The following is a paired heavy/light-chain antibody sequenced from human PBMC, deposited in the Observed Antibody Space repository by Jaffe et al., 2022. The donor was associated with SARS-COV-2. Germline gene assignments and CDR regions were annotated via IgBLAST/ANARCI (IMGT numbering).Heavy chain of an antibody. CDR1: GFTFNSYD. V-gene: IGHV3-30*03. CDR2: ISHDGNNE. Sequence: QAQVEESGGGVAQPGRSLRLSCAASGFTFNSYDMHWVRQAPGKGLEWVADISHDGNNENYVDSVKGRFTISRDNSKNTVFLQMNSLIPEDTAVYYCARLYTEADYYYGLDVWGQGTTVTVSS. CDR3: ARLYTEADYYYGLDV. D-gene: IGHD4-4*01. J-gene: IGHJ6*02.
Light chain of an antibody. CDR2: GAS. CDR3: LQDYIYPHT. Sequence: AIQMTQSPSSLSASVGDRITITCRASQGIRNNLGWYQQKAGKAPKLLIYGASNLQSGAPSRFSGSGSGRDFTLTISSLQPADFATYYCLQDYIYPHTFGQGTKLEIK. J-gene: IGKJ2*01. CDR1: QGIRNN. V-gene: IGKV1-6*01.